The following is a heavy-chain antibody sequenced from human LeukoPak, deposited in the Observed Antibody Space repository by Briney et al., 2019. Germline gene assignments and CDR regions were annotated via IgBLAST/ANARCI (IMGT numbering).Heavy chain of an antibody. CDR2: INHSGST. CDR1: GGSFSGNY. J-gene: IGHJ4*02. D-gene: IGHD1-26*01. CDR3: ARRVGATRGDY. V-gene: IGHV4-34*01. Sequence: SETLSLTCAVYGGSFSGNYWSWIRQPPGKGLEWIGEINHSGSTNYNPSLKSRVTISVDTSKNQFSLKLSSVTAADTAVYYCARRVGATRGDYWGQGTLVTVSS.